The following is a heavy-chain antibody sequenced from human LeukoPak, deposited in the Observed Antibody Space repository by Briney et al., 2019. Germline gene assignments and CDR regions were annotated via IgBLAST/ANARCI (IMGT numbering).Heavy chain of an antibody. V-gene: IGHV3-74*01. Sequence: PGGSLRLSCAASEFNFSSYWMHWVRQAPGKGLVWVSRINSDGSSTSYADSVKGRFTISRDNAKNTLYLQMNSLRAEDTAMYYCARAFGPEYSSGWYYYFDYWGQGTLVTVSS. J-gene: IGHJ4*02. CDR3: ARAFGPEYSSGWYYYFDY. CDR2: INSDGSST. CDR1: EFNFSSYW. D-gene: IGHD6-19*01.